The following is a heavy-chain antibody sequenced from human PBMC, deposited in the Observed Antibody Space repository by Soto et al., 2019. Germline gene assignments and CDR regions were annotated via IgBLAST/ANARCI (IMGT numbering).Heavy chain of an antibody. Sequence: QVQLVQSGAEVKKPGASVKVSCKASGYTFTGYYMHWVRQAPGQGLEWMGWINPNSGGTNYAQKFQGRVTMTRDTSISTAYMELSRLRSDDTAVYYCASLYSSSWYSYYFDHWGQGTLVTVSS. CDR3: ASLYSSSWYSYYFDH. CDR1: GYTFTGYY. V-gene: IGHV1-2*02. D-gene: IGHD6-13*01. CDR2: INPNSGGT. J-gene: IGHJ4*02.